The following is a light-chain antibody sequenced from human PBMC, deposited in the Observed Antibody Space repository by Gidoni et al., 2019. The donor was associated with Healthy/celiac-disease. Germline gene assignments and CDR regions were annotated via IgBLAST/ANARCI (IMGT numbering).Light chain of an antibody. CDR3: QSYDTSLSVDVI. V-gene: IGLV1-40*01. CDR2: GTS. CDR1: SSNIGAGYD. Sequence: QSVLTLPPSVSGTPGQMVTLSCTGSSSNIGAGYDVHWYQHLPGTAPKLLIYGTSNRPSGVPDRFSGSKSGTSASLAITGLQAEDEADYYCQSYDTSLSVDVIFGGGTKLTV. J-gene: IGLJ2*01.